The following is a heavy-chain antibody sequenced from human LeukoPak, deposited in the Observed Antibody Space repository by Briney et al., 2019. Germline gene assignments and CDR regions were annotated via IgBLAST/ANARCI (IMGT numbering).Heavy chain of an antibody. V-gene: IGHV3-7*01. J-gene: IGHJ4*02. CDR2: IKQDASET. CDR1: GFIVSNYC. Sequence: GGSLRLSCAASGFIVSNYCMGWVRQAPGKGLEWVAYIKQDASETYYVDSVRGQSSISRDNAKNSLFLQMNSLRAEDTAVYYCATDPSGPSDSSGWYYFDNWGQGTLVTVSS. D-gene: IGHD6-19*01. CDR3: ATDPSGPSDSSGWYYFDN.